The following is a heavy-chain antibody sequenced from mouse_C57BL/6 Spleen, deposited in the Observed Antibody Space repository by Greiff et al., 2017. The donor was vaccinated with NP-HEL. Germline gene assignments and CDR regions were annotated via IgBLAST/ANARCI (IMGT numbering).Heavy chain of an antibody. CDR3: AGPYYGSSYVWYFDV. D-gene: IGHD1-1*01. J-gene: IGHJ1*03. Sequence: QVQLKQSGAELARPGASVKLSCKASGYTFTSYGISWVKQRTGQGLEWIGEIYPRSGNTYYNEKFKGKATLTADKSSSTAYMELRSLTSEDSAVYFCAGPYYGSSYVWYFDVWGTGTTVTVSS. V-gene: IGHV1-81*01. CDR1: GYTFTSYG. CDR2: IYPRSGNT.